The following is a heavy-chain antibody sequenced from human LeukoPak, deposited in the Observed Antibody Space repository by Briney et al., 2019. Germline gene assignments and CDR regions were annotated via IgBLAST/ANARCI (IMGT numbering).Heavy chain of an antibody. Sequence: SETLSLTCTVSGGSISSYYWSWIRQPPGKGLEWIGYIYYSGSTKYKPSLKSRVTISVDTSKNQLSLKLSSVTAADTAVYYCARGRFLDAFDIWGQGTMVAVSS. CDR3: ARGRFLDAFDI. V-gene: IGHV4-59*01. CDR1: GGSISSYY. CDR2: IYYSGST. D-gene: IGHD3-3*01. J-gene: IGHJ3*02.